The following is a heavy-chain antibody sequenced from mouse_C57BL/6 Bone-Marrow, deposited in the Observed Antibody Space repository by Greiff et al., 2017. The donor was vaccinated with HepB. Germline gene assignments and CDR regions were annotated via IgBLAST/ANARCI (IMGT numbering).Heavy chain of an antibody. CDR3: ARGVVAMDYAMDY. J-gene: IGHJ4*01. D-gene: IGHD1-1*01. CDR1: GYTFTSYW. V-gene: IGHV1-50*01. CDR2: IDPSDSYT. Sequence: VQLQQSGAELVKPGASVKLSCKASGYTFTSYWMQWVKQRPGQGLEWIGEIDPSDSYTNYNQKFKGKATLTVDTSSSTAYMQLSSLTSEDSAVYYCARGVVAMDYAMDYWGQGTSVTVSS.